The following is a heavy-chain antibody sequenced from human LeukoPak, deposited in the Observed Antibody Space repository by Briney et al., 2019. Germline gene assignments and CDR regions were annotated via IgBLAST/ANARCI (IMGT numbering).Heavy chain of an antibody. D-gene: IGHD4-17*01. J-gene: IGHJ4*02. Sequence: SETLPLTCTVSSGSVSSGSYYWSWIRQPPGKGLEWIAYIRYSGSTDYNPSLKSRVTISVDTSKNQFSLKLSSVTAADTAVYYCARDYGDYIGGYFDYWGQGTLVTVSS. CDR1: SGSVSSGSYY. CDR3: ARDYGDYIGGYFDY. CDR2: IRYSGST. V-gene: IGHV4-61*01.